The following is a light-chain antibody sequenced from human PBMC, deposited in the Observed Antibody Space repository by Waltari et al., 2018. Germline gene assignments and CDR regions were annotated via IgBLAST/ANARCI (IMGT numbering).Light chain of an antibody. Sequence: EIVLSQSPGTLSFSLGERATLHCRASQSVSSSYLAWYQQKPGQAPRLLIYGASSRATGIPDRFSGSGSGTDFTLTISRLEPEDFAVYYCQQYGSSPLTFGGGTKVEIK. CDR1: QSVSSSY. CDR2: GAS. J-gene: IGKJ4*01. V-gene: IGKV3-20*01. CDR3: QQYGSSPLT.